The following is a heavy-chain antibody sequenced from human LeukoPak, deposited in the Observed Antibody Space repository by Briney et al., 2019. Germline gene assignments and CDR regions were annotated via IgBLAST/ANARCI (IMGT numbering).Heavy chain of an antibody. CDR2: ISNDGTNK. D-gene: IGHD3-9*01. V-gene: IGHV3-30*03. CDR1: GFTFSSHG. J-gene: IGHJ4*02. CDR3: ARHFTTGSIDH. Sequence: PGGSLRLSCAASGFTFSSHGMHWVRQAPGKGLEWVAVISNDGTNKNYVDSVKGRFTISRDNSKNTLYLQMNSLRTEDTAEYYCARHFTTGSIDHWGQGNLVTVSS.